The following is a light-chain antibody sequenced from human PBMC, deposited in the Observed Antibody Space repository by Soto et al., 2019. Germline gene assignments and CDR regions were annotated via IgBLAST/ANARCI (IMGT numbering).Light chain of an antibody. CDR3: SSYTTLNTVI. CDR2: DVN. Sequence: QSVLTQPASVSVSPGQSITLSCTGSSRDVGSSNYVSWYQQLPGKAPKLIIFDVNNRPSGVSDRFSGSKSDNTASLTISGLQAEDEADYYCSSYTTLNTVIFGGGTKLTVL. V-gene: IGLV2-14*03. CDR1: SRDVGSSNY. J-gene: IGLJ2*01.